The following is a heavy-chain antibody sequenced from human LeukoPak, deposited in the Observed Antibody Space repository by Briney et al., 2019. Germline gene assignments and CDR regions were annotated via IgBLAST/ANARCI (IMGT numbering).Heavy chain of an antibody. Sequence: ASVKVSCKASGYTFTSYGISWVRQAPGQGLEWMGWISAYNGNTNYAQKLQGRVTMTTDTSTSTAYMELSSLRSEDTAVYYCASGRTIFYYYMDVWGKGTTVTVSS. CDR3: ASGRTIFYYYMDV. J-gene: IGHJ6*03. CDR2: ISAYNGNT. V-gene: IGHV1-18*01. CDR1: GYTFTSYG. D-gene: IGHD3-3*02.